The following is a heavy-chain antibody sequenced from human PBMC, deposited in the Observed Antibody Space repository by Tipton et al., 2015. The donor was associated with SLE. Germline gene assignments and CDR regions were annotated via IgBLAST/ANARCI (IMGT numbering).Heavy chain of an antibody. CDR3: ARVRYVDFRQGCYFDL. J-gene: IGHJ2*01. D-gene: IGHD3-9*01. V-gene: IGHV4-59*12. CDR1: GGSIGSYY. CDR2: IYYTGIT. Sequence: TLSLTCTVSGGSIGSYYWSWIRQPPGKGLEWIGYIYYTGITNYNPPLKSRRTILVDTSKNQFSLKLSSVTAADKAVYYCARVRYVDFRQGCYFDLGGRGTLVTVS.